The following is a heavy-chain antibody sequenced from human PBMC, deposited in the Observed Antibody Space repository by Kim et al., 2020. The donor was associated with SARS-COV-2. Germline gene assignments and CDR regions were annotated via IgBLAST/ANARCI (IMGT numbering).Heavy chain of an antibody. Sequence: SETLSLTCTVSGGSISSDSYYWGWIRQPPGKGLEWIGNIFYSGSTYYNPSLKSRVTISVDTSKNQFSLNLSSVTAADTAVYYCTRLDSNGFSPFDPWGQGTLVTVSS. V-gene: IGHV4-39*01. CDR3: TRLDSNGFSPFDP. D-gene: IGHD3-22*01. CDR1: GGSISSDSYY. J-gene: IGHJ5*02. CDR2: IFYSGST.